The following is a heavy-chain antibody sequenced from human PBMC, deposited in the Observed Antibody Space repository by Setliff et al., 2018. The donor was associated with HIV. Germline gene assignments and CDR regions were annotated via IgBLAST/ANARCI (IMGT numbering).Heavy chain of an antibody. CDR2: IYYSGST. V-gene: IGHV4-61*01. CDR3: ARGGVLLWFGELLGFAI. D-gene: IGHD3-10*01. J-gene: IGHJ3*02. CDR1: GGPVSSGSYY. Sequence: SETLSLTCTVSGGPVSSGSYYWSWIRQPPGKGLEWIGYIYYSGSTNYNPSLKSRVTISVDTSKNQFSLKLSSVTDADTAVYYSARGGVLLWFGELLGFAIWGQGTMVT.